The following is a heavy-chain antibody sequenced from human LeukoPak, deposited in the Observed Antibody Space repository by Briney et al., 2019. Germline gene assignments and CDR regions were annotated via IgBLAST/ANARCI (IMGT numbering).Heavy chain of an antibody. CDR2: INPNSGGT. D-gene: IGHD2-21*02. CDR3: ARDMEVTNPNRETYYYYGMDV. CDR1: GYTFTGYY. Sequence: ASVKVSCKASGYTFTGYYMHWVRQAPGQGLEWMGWINPNSGGTNYAQKFQGWVTMTRDTSISTAYMELSRLRSDDTAVYYCARDMEVTNPNRETYYYYGMDVWGQGTTVTVSS. J-gene: IGHJ6*02. V-gene: IGHV1-2*04.